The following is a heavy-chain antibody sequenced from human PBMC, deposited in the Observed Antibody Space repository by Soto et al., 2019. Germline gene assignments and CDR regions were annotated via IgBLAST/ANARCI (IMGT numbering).Heavy chain of an antibody. D-gene: IGHD2-15*01. V-gene: IGHV3-66*01. CDR1: GFTVSSNY. J-gene: IGHJ6*02. CDR2: IDNGGSA. Sequence: GGSLRLSCEASGFTVSSNYMNWVRQAPGKGLEWVSVIDNGGSAYYADSVKGRFSISRDNSKNTVYLQMNSLRVEDTAIYYCARENGGGPPPGGYYGMDVWGQGNTVTVSS. CDR3: ARENGGGPPPGGYYGMDV.